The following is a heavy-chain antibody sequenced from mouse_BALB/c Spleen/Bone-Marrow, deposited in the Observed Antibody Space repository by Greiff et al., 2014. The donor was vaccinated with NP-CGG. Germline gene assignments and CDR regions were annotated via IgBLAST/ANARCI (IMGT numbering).Heavy chain of an antibody. Sequence: VQLQQSGAGLVKPGASVKLSCAASGFNIKDTFIHWGKQRPEQGLEWIGSIDPANDNSKFDPKFQGKATLTADTSSNTAYLQLSSLTSEDTAVYFCTRNYVSHYFDYWGQGTTLTVSS. V-gene: IGHV14-3*02. D-gene: IGHD1-1*01. CDR2: IDPANDNS. CDR3: TRNYVSHYFDY. CDR1: GFNIKDTF. J-gene: IGHJ2*01.